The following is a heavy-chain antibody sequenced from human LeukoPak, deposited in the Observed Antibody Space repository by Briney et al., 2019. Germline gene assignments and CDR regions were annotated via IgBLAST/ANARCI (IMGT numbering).Heavy chain of an antibody. Sequence: WASVKVSCKASGYTFTAYYMHWVRQAPGQGLEWMGWINPNSGGTNYAQKFQGRVTMTRDTSISTVYMELSRLRSDDTAVYYRARDFPSSGWYHPFDYWGQGILVTVSS. V-gene: IGHV1-2*02. J-gene: IGHJ4*02. CDR1: GYTFTAYY. CDR2: INPNSGGT. D-gene: IGHD6-19*01. CDR3: ARDFPSSGWYHPFDY.